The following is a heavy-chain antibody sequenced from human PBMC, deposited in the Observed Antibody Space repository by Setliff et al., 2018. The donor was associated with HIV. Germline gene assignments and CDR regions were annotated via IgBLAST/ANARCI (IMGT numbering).Heavy chain of an antibody. J-gene: IGHJ3*02. V-gene: IGHV4-38-2*02. CDR1: GYSISSRYY. D-gene: IGHD6-13*01. CDR2: VYHTGST. CDR3: ARDPRSSWYDDAFDI. Sequence: NPSETLSLTCTVSGYSISSRYYWGWIRQPPGKGLEWIGSVYHTGSTYYNPSLKSRVTMSVDTSKNQFSLKLSSVTAADTAVYYCARDPRSSWYDDAFDIWGQGTMVTVSS.